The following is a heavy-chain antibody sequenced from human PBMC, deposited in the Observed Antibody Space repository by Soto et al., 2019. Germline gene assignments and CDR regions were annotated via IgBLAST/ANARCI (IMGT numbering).Heavy chain of an antibody. Sequence: QVQLQQWGAGLLKPSETLSLTCAVYGGSFSGDYWSWIRQPPGKGLEWIGEINHSGSTNYNPSLKSRVTISVDTSKNQFSLKLSSVTAADTAVYYCARGSTVTTWYFDLWGRGTMVTVSS. J-gene: IGHJ2*01. CDR1: GGSFSGDY. D-gene: IGHD4-17*01. CDR3: ARGSTVTTWYFDL. V-gene: IGHV4-34*01. CDR2: INHSGST.